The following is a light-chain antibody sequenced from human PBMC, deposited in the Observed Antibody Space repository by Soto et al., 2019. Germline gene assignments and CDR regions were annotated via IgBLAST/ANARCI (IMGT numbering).Light chain of an antibody. V-gene: IGLV2-14*01. CDR3: SSYTSKSSLI. CDR2: EVR. CDR1: MRDVGAYNL. J-gene: IGLJ2*01. Sequence: QSVLTQPASVSGSPGQSITISCAGTMRDVGAYNLVSWYQQHPVRAPHLIIYEVRNRPSGISFRVSGSKSGNTASLTISGLQAEDEADYYCSSYTSKSSLIFGGGTKLTVL.